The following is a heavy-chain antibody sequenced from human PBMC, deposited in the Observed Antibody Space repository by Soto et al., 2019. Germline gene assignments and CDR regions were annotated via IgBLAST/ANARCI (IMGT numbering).Heavy chain of an antibody. CDR2: ISYDGNKK. J-gene: IGHJ6*03. CDR3: AKDSTRDYYYYMDV. CDR1: GFTFNNYG. Sequence: QVQLVESGGGVVQPGRSLRLSCAASGFTFNNYGIHWVRQAPGKGLEWVSFISYDGNKKYYADSVKDRFTISRDNSKNTLFLQMNSLRLEDTAVYFCAKDSTRDYYYYMDVWGKGTTVTVSS. V-gene: IGHV3-30*18. D-gene: IGHD2-2*01.